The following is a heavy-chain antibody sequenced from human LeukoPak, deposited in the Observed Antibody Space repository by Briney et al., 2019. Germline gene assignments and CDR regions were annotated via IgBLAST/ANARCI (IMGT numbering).Heavy chain of an antibody. Sequence: GGSLRLSCAVSGSTLTEHAWSWVRQAPREGLEWVSGIIDVGGTYYADSVKGRFTISRDSSKNTLYLQMFSLRAEDTAIYYCARYHRGNSDWYPLWGQGTQVTVAS. J-gene: IGHJ4*02. CDR3: ARYHRGNSDWYPL. CDR2: IIDVGGT. V-gene: IGHV3-23*01. D-gene: IGHD2-21*01. CDR1: GSTLTEHA.